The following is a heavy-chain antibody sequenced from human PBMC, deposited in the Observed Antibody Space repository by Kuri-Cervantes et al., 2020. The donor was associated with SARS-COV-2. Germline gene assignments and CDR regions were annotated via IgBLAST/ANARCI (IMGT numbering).Heavy chain of an antibody. CDR2: IWYDGSNK. D-gene: IGHD5-12*01. CDR3: ARDRGYGGLRYYFDY. V-gene: IGHV3-33*08. CDR1: GFTFSSYA. Sequence: GGSLRLSCAASGFTFSSYAMSWVRQAPGKGLEWVAVIWYDGSNKYYADSVKGRFTISRDNSKNTLYLQMNSLRAEDTAVYYCARDRGYGGLRYYFDYWGQGTLVTVSS. J-gene: IGHJ4*02.